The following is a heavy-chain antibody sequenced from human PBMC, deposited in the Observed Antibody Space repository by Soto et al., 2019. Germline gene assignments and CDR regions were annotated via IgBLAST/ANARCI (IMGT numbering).Heavy chain of an antibody. V-gene: IGHV4-39*01. CDR2: IYYSGST. CDR1: GGSISSSSYY. CDR3: ATAVAGTRLSFFDY. J-gene: IGHJ4*02. D-gene: IGHD6-19*01. Sequence: SETLSLTCTVSGGSISSSSYYWGWIRQPPGKGLEWFGSIYYSGSTYYNPSLKSRVTISVDTSKNQFSLKLSSVTAADTAVYYCATAVAGTRLSFFDYWGQGTLVTVSS.